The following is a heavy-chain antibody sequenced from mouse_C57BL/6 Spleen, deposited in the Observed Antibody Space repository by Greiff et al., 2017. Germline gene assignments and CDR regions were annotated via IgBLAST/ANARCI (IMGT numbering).Heavy chain of an antibody. CDR1: GYSFTGYY. V-gene: IGHV1-42*01. D-gene: IGHD1-1*01. CDR2: INPSTGGT. Sequence: EVQLQQSGPELVKPEASVKISCKASGYSFTGYYMNWVKQSPEKSLEWIGEINPSTGGTTYNQKFKAKATLTVDKSSSTAYMQLKSLTSEDSAVYYCARWPTVVATDYAMDYWGQGTSVTVSS. CDR3: ARWPTVVATDYAMDY. J-gene: IGHJ4*01.